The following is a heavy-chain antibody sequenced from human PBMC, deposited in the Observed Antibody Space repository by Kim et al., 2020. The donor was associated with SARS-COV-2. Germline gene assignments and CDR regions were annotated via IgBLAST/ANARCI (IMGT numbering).Heavy chain of an antibody. V-gene: IGHV5-10-1*01. CDR2: IHPRDSQS. J-gene: IGHJ4*02. CDR3: TTNTDFDY. CDR1: GYSFANYW. Sequence: GESLKISCKGSGYSFANYWISWVRQMPGKGLEWMASIHPRDSQSKYSPSFRGHVTISVDKSITTVYLQWSSLKASDTAMYYCTTNTDFDYWGQGTLLTVSS.